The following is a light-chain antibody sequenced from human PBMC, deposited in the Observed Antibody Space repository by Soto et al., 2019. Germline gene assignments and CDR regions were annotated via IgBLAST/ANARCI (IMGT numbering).Light chain of an antibody. Sequence: QSVLTQPPSASGTPGQRGTISCSGSSSNIGSNTVNWYQQLPGTAPKLLIYSNNQRHSGVPDRFSGSKSGTSASLAISGLQSEDEADYHCAAWDDSLNGVVFGGGTKLTVL. CDR2: SNN. CDR3: AAWDDSLNGVV. V-gene: IGLV1-44*01. CDR1: SSNIGSNT. J-gene: IGLJ2*01.